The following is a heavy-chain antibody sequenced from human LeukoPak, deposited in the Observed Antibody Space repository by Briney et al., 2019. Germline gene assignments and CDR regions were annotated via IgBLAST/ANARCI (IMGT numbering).Heavy chain of an antibody. D-gene: IGHD6-19*01. CDR2: IIPIFGTA. Sequence: SVKVSCKASGGTFSNYAIRWVRQAPGQGLAWMGGIIPIFGTANYAQKFQGRVTITADESTSAAYMELSSLRSDDTAVYYCAREGQYSSGWYRADRFDYWGQGTLVTVSS. CDR1: GGTFSNYA. V-gene: IGHV1-69*01. J-gene: IGHJ4*02. CDR3: AREGQYSSGWYRADRFDY.